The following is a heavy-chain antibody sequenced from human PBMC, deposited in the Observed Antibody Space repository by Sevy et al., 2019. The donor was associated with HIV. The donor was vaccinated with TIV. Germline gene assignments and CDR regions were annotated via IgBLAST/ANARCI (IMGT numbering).Heavy chain of an antibody. CDR1: GFTFSTYT. V-gene: IGHV3-21*01. CDR2: ISSSSNYI. D-gene: IGHD3-10*01. CDR3: ARPYGSGSWEAFDI. Sequence: GGSLRLSCAASGFTFSTYTMNWVRQAPGKGLEWVSSISSSSNYIYYADSMKGRFTISRDNANNSLYLQTNSLRAEDTAVYYCARPYGSGSWEAFDIWGQGTMVTVSS. J-gene: IGHJ3*02.